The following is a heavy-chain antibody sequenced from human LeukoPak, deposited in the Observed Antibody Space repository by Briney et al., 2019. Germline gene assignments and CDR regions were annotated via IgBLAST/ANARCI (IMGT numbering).Heavy chain of an antibody. Sequence: GASVKVSCKASGGTFSSYAISWVRQAPGQRLEWMGWINAGNGNTKYSQKFQGRVTITRDTSASTAYMELSSLRSEDTAVYYCARDGVVVPAAYDYWGQGTLATVSS. CDR3: ARDGVVVPAAYDY. V-gene: IGHV1-3*01. J-gene: IGHJ4*02. CDR2: INAGNGNT. D-gene: IGHD2-2*01. CDR1: GGTFSSYA.